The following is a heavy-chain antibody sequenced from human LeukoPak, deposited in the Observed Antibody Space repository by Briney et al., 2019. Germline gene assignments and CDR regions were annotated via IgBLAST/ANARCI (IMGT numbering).Heavy chain of an antibody. V-gene: IGHV1-69*01. CDR3: ARAYYYDSSGYNNWFDP. CDR1: GGTFSSYA. D-gene: IGHD3-22*01. Sequence: SVKVSCKASGGTFSSYAISWVRQAPGQGLEWMGGIIPIFGTANYAQKFQGRVTITADESTSTAYMELSSLRSDDTAVYYCARAYYYDSSGYNNWFDPWGQGTLVTVSS. CDR2: IIPIFGTA. J-gene: IGHJ5*02.